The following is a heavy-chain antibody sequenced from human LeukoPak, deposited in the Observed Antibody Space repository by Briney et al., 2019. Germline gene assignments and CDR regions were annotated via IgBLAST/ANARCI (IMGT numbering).Heavy chain of an antibody. V-gene: IGHV3-23*01. Sequence: GGSLRLSCAASGFTFSSYVMSWVRQAPGKGLEWVSAISGSGGSTYYADSVKGRFTISRDNSKNTLYLQMNSLRAEDTAVYYCAKTHLVRYYYYYGMDVWGQGTTVTVSS. D-gene: IGHD6-6*01. J-gene: IGHJ6*02. CDR3: AKTHLVRYYYYYGMDV. CDR1: GFTFSSYV. CDR2: ISGSGGST.